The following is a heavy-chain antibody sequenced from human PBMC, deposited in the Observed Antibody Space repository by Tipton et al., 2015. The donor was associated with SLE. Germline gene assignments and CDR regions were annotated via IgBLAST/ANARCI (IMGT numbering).Heavy chain of an antibody. D-gene: IGHD3-16*01. J-gene: IGHJ6*02. V-gene: IGHV1-69*01. Sequence: QVQLVQSGSELKKPGASVTVSCKASGYSFSSTDMHWVRQAPGQGLEWMGGIIPVLGTPPNYAQKFQGRVTLTADDDMTTAYMEPGSKRSEDTAVNYCAAGGGNLHYYIMDVWGQGTTVTVSS. CDR3: AAGGGNLHYYIMDV. CDR1: GYSFSSTD. CDR2: IIPVLGTPP.